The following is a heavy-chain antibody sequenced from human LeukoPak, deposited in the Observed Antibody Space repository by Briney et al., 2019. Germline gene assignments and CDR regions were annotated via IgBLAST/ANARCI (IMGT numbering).Heavy chain of an antibody. J-gene: IGHJ4*02. V-gene: IGHV4-59*01. Sequence: PSETLTLTCRVSGVTISSDYWSWIRQPPGKGLEWIGYIYYTGSTTYNPSLNSRVTISVDTSKSQFSLKLSSVTAADTAVYYCAKTLSFDGYSDFWGQGTLVTVSS. CDR1: GVTISSDY. D-gene: IGHD5-24*01. CDR2: IYYTGST. CDR3: AKTLSFDGYSDF.